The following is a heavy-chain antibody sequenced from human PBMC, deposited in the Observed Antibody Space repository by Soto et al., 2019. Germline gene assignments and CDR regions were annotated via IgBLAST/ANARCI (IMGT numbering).Heavy chain of an antibody. V-gene: IGHV3-23*01. J-gene: IGHJ6*03. CDR3: ARPEGDYFYNYMDV. CDR1: GFTLSRYV. CDR2: ISGSGGAT. Sequence: GGSLRLSCAASGFTLSRYVMSWVRQAPGKGLEWVSVISGSGGATYYGNSVRGRFTISRDNSKNTLYLQMNSLRADDTAVYYCARPEGDYFYNYMDVWGKGTTVTVSS. D-gene: IGHD3-16*01.